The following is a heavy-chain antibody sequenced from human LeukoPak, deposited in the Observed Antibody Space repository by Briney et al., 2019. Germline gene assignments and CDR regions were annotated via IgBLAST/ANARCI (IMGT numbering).Heavy chain of an antibody. CDR1: GFTFSSYA. J-gene: IGHJ4*02. V-gene: IGHV3-30-3*01. D-gene: IGHD6-19*01. CDR3: AREAYSSGWYGDY. Sequence: PGRSLRLSCAASGFTFSSYAMHWVRQAPGKGLEWVAVISYDGSDKYYADSVKGRFTISRDNSKNTLYLQMNSLRAEDTAVYYCAREAYSSGWYGDYWGQGTLVTVSS. CDR2: ISYDGSDK.